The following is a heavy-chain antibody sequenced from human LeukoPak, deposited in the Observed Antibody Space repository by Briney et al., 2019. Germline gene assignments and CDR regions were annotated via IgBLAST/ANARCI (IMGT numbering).Heavy chain of an antibody. J-gene: IGHJ5*02. CDR2: IYYSGST. CDR1: GASISSGGYF. D-gene: IGHD7-27*01. Sequence: SETLSLTCAVSGASISSGGYFWGWIRQHPGMGLEWIGYIYYSGSTYYNPSLESRLTISVDTSKNQISLELTSVTAADTAVYYCARDPPGRLGWFDPWGQGTLVTVSS. V-gene: IGHV4-31*11. CDR3: ARDPPGRLGWFDP.